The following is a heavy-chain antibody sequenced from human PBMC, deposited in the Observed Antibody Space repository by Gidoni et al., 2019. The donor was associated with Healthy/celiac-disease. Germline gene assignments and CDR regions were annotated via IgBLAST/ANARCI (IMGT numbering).Heavy chain of an antibody. V-gene: IGHV3-30*01. CDR1: GFTFRSLS. CDR2: ISYDGSNK. Sequence: VQLVASGGGVLQLGWSLRLSCSASGFTFRSLSLHWVRQAPGKGLEWGAVISYDGSNKYYADSVKGRFTISRDNSKNTLYLQMNSLRAEDTAVYYCARDPEGDYYDGSGYYPYYFDYWGQGTLVTVSS. CDR3: ARDPEGDYYDGSGYYPYYFDY. J-gene: IGHJ4*02. D-gene: IGHD3-22*01.